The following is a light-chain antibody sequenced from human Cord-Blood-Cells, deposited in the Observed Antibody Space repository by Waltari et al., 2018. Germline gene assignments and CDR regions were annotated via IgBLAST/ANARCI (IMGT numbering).Light chain of an antibody. V-gene: IGLV2-14*01. CDR2: DVS. Sequence: QSALPQPASVSGSPGPSITIPCTGTSSDVGGYNYVSWYQQHPGKAPKLMIYDVSNRPSGVSNRFSGSKSGNTASLTISGLQAEDEADYYCSSYTSSSTVVFGGGTKLTVL. J-gene: IGLJ2*01. CDR1: SSDVGGYNY. CDR3: SSYTSSSTVV.